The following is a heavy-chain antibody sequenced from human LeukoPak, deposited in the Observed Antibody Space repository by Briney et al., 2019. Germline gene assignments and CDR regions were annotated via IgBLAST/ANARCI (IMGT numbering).Heavy chain of an antibody. V-gene: IGHV3-23*01. CDR2: ISGGGGNT. D-gene: IGHD6-13*01. Sequence: PGGSLRLSCAASGFTFSSFAMTWVRQAPGKGLEWVSAISGGGGNTYYTDSVKGRFTISRDNSKNTLYLQMNSLRAEDTAVYYCAKNSGIAAAGPGTAFDYWGQGTLVTVSS. J-gene: IGHJ4*02. CDR1: GFTFSSFA. CDR3: AKNSGIAAAGPGTAFDY.